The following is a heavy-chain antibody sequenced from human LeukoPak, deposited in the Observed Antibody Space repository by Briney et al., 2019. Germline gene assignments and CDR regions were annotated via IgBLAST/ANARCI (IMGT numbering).Heavy chain of an antibody. V-gene: IGHV3-7*03. D-gene: IGHD6-25*01. CDR1: GLSFCTSW. J-gene: IGHJ4*02. Sequence: GGSLRLSCAGSGLSFCTSWMTWVRQAPGKGLEGVANIKEDASETYYVDSVRGRFTISRDNAERVVYLQMNSLRVEDTAVYYCARETSGPGYWGQGTLVTVSS. CDR3: ARETSGPGY. CDR2: IKEDASET.